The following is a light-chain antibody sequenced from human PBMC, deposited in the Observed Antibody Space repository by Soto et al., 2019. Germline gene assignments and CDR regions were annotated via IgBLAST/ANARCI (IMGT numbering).Light chain of an antibody. CDR2: AAS. V-gene: IGKV1-27*01. CDR3: QKYDRAPAA. J-gene: IGKJ1*01. CDR1: HDIKKF. Sequence: DIQVTQSPYSLSASPGDRITITCRASHDIKKFLAWYQQKPGEVPHLLIYAASTLRPGVPSRFSGNGSATDFTLTIASLQPEDVATYYCQKYDRAPAAFGQGTKVDVK.